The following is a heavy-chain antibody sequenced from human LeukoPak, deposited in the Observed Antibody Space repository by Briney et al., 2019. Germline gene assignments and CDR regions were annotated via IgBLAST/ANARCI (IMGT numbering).Heavy chain of an antibody. V-gene: IGHV4-59*01. J-gene: IGHJ4*02. D-gene: IGHD3-10*01. CDR1: GGSISSYY. CDR2: IYYSGST. CDR3: ARVVTMVRGVTPTRNYHFDY. Sequence: PSETLSLTCTVSGGSISSYYWSWIRQPPGKGLEWIGYIYYSGSTNYNPSLKSRVTISVDTSKNQFSLKLSSVTAADTAVYYCARVVTMVRGVTPTRNYHFDYWGQGTLVTVSS.